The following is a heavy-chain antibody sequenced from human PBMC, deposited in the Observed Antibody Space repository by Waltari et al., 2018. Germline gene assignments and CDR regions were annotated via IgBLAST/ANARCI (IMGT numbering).Heavy chain of an antibody. D-gene: IGHD3-22*01. J-gene: IGHJ4*02. Sequence: QVQLVQSGAEVKKPGSSVKVSCKASGGTFSSYTISWVRQAPGQGLEWMGRLIPILGIANYAQKFQGRVTITADKSTSTAYMELSSLRSEDTAVYYCAREGVGDSSGYYPLDYWGQGTLVTVSS. CDR1: GGTFSSYT. V-gene: IGHV1-69*02. CDR2: LIPILGIA. CDR3: AREGVGDSSGYYPLDY.